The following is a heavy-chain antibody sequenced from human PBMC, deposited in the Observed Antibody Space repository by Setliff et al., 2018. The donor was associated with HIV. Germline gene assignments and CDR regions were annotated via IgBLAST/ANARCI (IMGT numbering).Heavy chain of an antibody. J-gene: IGHJ4*02. D-gene: IGHD6-13*01. V-gene: IGHV3-23*01. CDR1: GFILSTYS. CDR2: ISGSGDNT. Sequence: GGSLRLSCAASGFILSTYSMNWVRQAPGKGLEWVSTISGSGDNTYYADSVKGRFTISRDNSKNTLYLQMNSLRAEDTAVYYCAKGQIAAADYWGQGTLVTVSS. CDR3: AKGQIAAADY.